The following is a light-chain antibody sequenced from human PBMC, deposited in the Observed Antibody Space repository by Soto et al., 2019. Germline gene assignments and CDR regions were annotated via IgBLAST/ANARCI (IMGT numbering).Light chain of an antibody. CDR2: ENN. Sequence: QSVLTQPPSVSAAPGQKVPISCSGSTSNIGDNYVAWYQQLPGTAPKLLIYENNKRPSGIPDRFSGSKSGTSATLAITGRQTGDEAGYDGGRGDSSRSGGGFGGGTKGTVL. CDR1: TSNIGDNY. CDR3: GRGDSSRSGGG. J-gene: IGLJ2*01. V-gene: IGLV1-51*02.